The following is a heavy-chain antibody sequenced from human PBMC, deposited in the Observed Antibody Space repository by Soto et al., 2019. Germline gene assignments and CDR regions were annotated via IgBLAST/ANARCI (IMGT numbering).Heavy chain of an antibody. D-gene: IGHD2-8*02. Sequence: ASVKVSCKTSGYTFSNYDFSWVRQAPGQGLEWMGWVSNRNGVTNYAEKFRDRVTMTTDRSTNTVYMELRGLRSDDTAVYFCARERLNTGWYGFDHWGQGTQVTVSS. CDR1: GYTFSNYD. CDR3: ARERLNTGWYGFDH. V-gene: IGHV1-18*04. J-gene: IGHJ4*02. CDR2: VSNRNGVT.